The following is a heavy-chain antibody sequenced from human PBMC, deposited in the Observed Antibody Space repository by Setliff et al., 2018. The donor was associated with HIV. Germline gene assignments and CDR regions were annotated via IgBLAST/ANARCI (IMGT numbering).Heavy chain of an antibody. Sequence: ASVKVSCKVSGYTLTKLSMHWVRQAPEKGLEWMGGFDPELGETFFAQNFRGRLTMTQDTSTDTAYMELTSLRSEDTAMYYCTTDNREGVGTPYYFDYLGQGTQVTVSS. V-gene: IGHV1-24*01. CDR2: FDPELGET. CDR1: GYTLTKLS. D-gene: IGHD1-26*01. J-gene: IGHJ4*02. CDR3: TTDNREGVGTPYYFDY.